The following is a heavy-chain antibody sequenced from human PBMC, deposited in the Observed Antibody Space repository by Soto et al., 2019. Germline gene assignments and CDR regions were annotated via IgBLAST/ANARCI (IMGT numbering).Heavy chain of an antibody. J-gene: IGHJ4*02. CDR1: GGSFSDYY. CDR2: IDHSGST. Sequence: SEALSLTCAVYGGSFSDYYWSWIRQSPEKGLEWIGEIDHSGSTNYNPSLKSRLTISSDTSNNQFSLKLRSLTAADTAVDYCARHTYGIGLAYWGKGTLVTVSS. CDR3: ARHTYGIGLAY. D-gene: IGHD4-17*01. V-gene: IGHV4-34*01.